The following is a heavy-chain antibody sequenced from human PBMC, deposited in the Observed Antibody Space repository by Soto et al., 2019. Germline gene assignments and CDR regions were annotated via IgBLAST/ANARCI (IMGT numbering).Heavy chain of an antibody. CDR3: ARDSIGRVGATREADY. Sequence: EVQLVESGGGLVKPGGSLRLSCAASGFTFSSYSMNWVRQAPGKGLEWVSSISSSSSYIYYADSVKGRFTISRDNAKNSLYLQMNSLRAEDTAVYYCARDSIGRVGATREADYWGQGTLVTVSS. CDR2: ISSSSSYI. J-gene: IGHJ4*02. V-gene: IGHV3-21*01. CDR1: GFTFSSYS. D-gene: IGHD1-26*01.